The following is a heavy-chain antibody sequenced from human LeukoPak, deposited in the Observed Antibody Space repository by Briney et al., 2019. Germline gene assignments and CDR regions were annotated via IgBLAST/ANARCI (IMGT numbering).Heavy chain of an antibody. CDR1: GFTVSSNY. CDR3: ASTAYYYDSSGYYGGYYFDY. J-gene: IGHJ4*02. V-gene: IGHV3-53*01. Sequence: GGSLRLSCAASGFTVSSNYMSWVRQAPGKGLEWVSVIYSGGSTYYADSVKGRFTISRDNSKNTLYLQMNSLRAEDTAVYYCASTAYYYDSSGYYGGYYFDYWGQGTLVTVSS. D-gene: IGHD3-22*01. CDR2: IYSGGST.